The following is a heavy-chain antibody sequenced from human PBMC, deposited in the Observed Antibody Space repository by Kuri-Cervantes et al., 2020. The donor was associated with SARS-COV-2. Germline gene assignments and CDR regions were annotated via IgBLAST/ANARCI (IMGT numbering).Heavy chain of an antibody. J-gene: IGHJ4*02. D-gene: IGHD6-19*01. Sequence: GESLKISCAASGFTFSNYAMHWVRQAPGKGLEWVAVISYDGSNKYYADSVKGRFTLSRDNSRSTLYLQMNRLRAEDTAVYYCARDPAAVSVNLFDFWGQGTLVTVSS. V-gene: IGHV3-30*04. CDR2: ISYDGSNK. CDR3: ARDPAAVSVNLFDF. CDR1: GFTFSNYA.